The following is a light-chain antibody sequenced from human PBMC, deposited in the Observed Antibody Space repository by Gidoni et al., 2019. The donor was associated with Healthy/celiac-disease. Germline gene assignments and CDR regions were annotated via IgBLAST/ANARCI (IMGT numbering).Light chain of an antibody. CDR1: QNVLYSSNNKNY. CDR2: WAS. CDR3: QQYYTTPWT. V-gene: IGKV4-1*01. J-gene: IGKJ1*01. Sequence: DIVMTQSPDSLAGSRGERATINCKSTQNVLYSSNNKNYLAWYQQKPGQPPKLLIYWASTRESGVPYRFSGSGSGTDFTLTVSSLQAEDVAVYYCQQYYTTPWTFGQXTKVEIK.